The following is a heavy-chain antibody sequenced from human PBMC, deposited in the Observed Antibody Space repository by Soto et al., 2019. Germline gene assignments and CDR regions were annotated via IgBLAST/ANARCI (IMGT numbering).Heavy chain of an antibody. V-gene: IGHV3-33*01. J-gene: IGHJ1*01. CDR3: ATTPVYCSGGSCYSKYFQH. D-gene: IGHD2-15*01. CDR1: GFTFSSYG. Sequence: GGSLRLSCAASGFTFSSYGMHWVRQAPGKGLEWVAVIWYDGSNKYYADSEKGRFTISRDNSKNTLYLQMNSLRAEDMAVFFCATTPVYCSGGSCYSKYFQHWGQGTLVTVSS. CDR2: IWYDGSNK.